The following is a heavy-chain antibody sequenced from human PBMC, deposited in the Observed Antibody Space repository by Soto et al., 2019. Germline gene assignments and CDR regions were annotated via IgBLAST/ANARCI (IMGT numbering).Heavy chain of an antibody. D-gene: IGHD3-3*01. CDR1: GFSLTTGGLG. CDR3: GHRRQSFDYSDLDV. CDR2: IYWNDDR. V-gene: IGHV2-5*01. Sequence: SGPTLVNPTQTLTLTCTFSGFSLTTGGLGVGWIRQPPGKALEWLGVIYWNDDRRYNPSLRNRLTLTKDTSKNQVFLTMTNMDPVDTATYYCGHRRQSFDYSDLDVWGQGTTVTVSS. J-gene: IGHJ6*02.